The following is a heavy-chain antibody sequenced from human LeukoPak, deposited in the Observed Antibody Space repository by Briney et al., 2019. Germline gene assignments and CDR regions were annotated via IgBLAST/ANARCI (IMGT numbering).Heavy chain of an antibody. CDR1: GFTFSSYG. CDR2: ISYDGSNK. CDR3: AKDYYDSSGYQDY. J-gene: IGHJ4*02. V-gene: IGHV3-30*18. Sequence: GGSLRLSCAASGFTFSSYGMHWVRQAPGKGLEWVAVISYDGSNKYYADSVKGRFTISRDNSKNTLYLQMNSLRAEDTAVYYCAKDYYDSSGYQDYWGQGTLVTVSS. D-gene: IGHD3-22*01.